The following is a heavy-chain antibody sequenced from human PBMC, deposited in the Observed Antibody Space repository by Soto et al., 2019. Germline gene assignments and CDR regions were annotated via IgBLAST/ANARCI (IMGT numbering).Heavy chain of an antibody. V-gene: IGHV1-18*01. CDR2: ISAYNGNT. CDR3: ARPGIAAAGRYYYYGMDV. CDR1: GGTFTSYG. D-gene: IGHD6-13*01. Sequence: ASVKVSCKASGGTFTSYGISWVRQAPGQGLEWMGWISAYNGNTNYAQKLQGRVTMTTDTSTSTAYMELRSLRSDDTAVYYCARPGIAAAGRYYYYGMDVWGQGTTVTVSS. J-gene: IGHJ6*02.